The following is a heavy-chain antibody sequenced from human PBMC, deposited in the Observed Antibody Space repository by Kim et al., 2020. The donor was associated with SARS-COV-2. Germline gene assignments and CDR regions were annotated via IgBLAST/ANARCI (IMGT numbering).Heavy chain of an antibody. D-gene: IGHD3-3*01. CDR2: IYYSGST. CDR1: GGSISSGGYY. CDR3: ARAGSGSEFWSGYPDY. V-gene: IGHV4-31*03. J-gene: IGHJ4*02. Sequence: SETLSLTCTVSGGSISSGGYYWSWIRQHPGKGLEWIGYIYYSGSTYYNPSLKSRVTISVDTSKNQFSLKLSSVTAADTAVYYCARAGSGSEFWSGYPDYWGQGTLVTVSS.